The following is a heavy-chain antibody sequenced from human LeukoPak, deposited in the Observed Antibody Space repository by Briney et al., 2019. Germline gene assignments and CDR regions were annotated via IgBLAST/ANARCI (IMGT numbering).Heavy chain of an antibody. V-gene: IGHV4-59*08. Sequence: SETLSLTCTVSGGSISSYYWSWIRQPPGKGLEWIGYIYYSGSTNYNPSLKSRVTISVDTSKNQFSLKLSSVTAADTAVYYCVGGRELPLDYWGQGTLVTVSS. J-gene: IGHJ4*02. CDR3: VGGRELPLDY. D-gene: IGHD3-10*01. CDR1: GGSISSYY. CDR2: IYYSGST.